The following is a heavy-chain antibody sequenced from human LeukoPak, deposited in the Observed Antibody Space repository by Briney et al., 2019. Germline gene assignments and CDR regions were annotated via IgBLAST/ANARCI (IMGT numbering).Heavy chain of an antibody. CDR3: ARGRYDILTGLYYFDY. J-gene: IGHJ4*02. V-gene: IGHV1-2*02. Sequence: ASVKVSCKASGYTFTGYYMHWARQAPGQGLEWMGWINPNSGGTNYAQKFQGRVTMTRDTSISTAYMELSRLRSDDTAVYYCARGRYDILTGLYYFDYWGQGTLVTVSS. CDR1: GYTFTGYY. CDR2: INPNSGGT. D-gene: IGHD3-9*01.